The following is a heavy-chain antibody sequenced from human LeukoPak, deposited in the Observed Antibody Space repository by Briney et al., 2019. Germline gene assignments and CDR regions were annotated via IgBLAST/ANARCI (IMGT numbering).Heavy chain of an antibody. Sequence: GGSLRLSCAASGFTLSNYNMNWVRQAPGRGLEWVSSISGSSSYLFFADSVKGRFTISRDNTKNSLYLQMNSLRVDDTAVYYCARDAVTGYSSGWYKPFPFDYWGQGSLVTVSS. J-gene: IGHJ4*02. CDR2: ISGSSSYL. CDR3: ARDAVTGYSSGWYKPFPFDY. V-gene: IGHV3-21*01. D-gene: IGHD6-19*01. CDR1: GFTLSNYN.